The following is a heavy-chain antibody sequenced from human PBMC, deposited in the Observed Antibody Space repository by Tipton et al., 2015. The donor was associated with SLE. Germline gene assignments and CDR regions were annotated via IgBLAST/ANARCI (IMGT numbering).Heavy chain of an antibody. Sequence: TLSLTCTVSGDSISSGSYYWSWIRQPAGKGLEWIGRIHTVGNTNYNPSLKSRVTVSLDTSKNQFSLKLSSVTAADTAVYYCARDRRGWYFDLWGRGTLVTVSS. V-gene: IGHV4-61*02. CDR3: ARDRRGWYFDL. J-gene: IGHJ2*01. CDR2: IHTVGNT. D-gene: IGHD3-10*01. CDR1: GDSISSGSYY.